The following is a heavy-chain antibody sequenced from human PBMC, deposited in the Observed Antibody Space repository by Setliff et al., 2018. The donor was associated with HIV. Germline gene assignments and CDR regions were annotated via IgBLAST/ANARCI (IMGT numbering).Heavy chain of an antibody. CDR3: TKSTGSGVGTYYADS. CDR1: GFTFDDYA. J-gene: IGHJ4*02. D-gene: IGHD2-21*02. Sequence: GGSLRLSCAGSGFTFDDYAMLWVRQAPGRSLGWISLINWDGTSTYYAGSVDGRFTISRDNSKNSLFLQMHSLRSEDTAFYYCTKSTGSGVGTYYADSWGQGTLVTVS. V-gene: IGHV3-43D*04. CDR2: INWDGTST.